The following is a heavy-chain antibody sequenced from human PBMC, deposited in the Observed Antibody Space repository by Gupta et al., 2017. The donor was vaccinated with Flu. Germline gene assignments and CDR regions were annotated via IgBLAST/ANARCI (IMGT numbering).Heavy chain of an antibody. Sequence: EVQLVQAGAEVKKSGESLKIAGKGSGYGFSNYWIGWVRQMPGKGLEWMWIIYPGDSDTRYGPSFQGRVTMSVDKSTAYLEWSSLKASDTAMYYCARRHVGDSGGYDPFDIWGQGTMVTVSS. D-gene: IGHD3-22*01. V-gene: IGHV5-51*03. J-gene: IGHJ3*02. CDR1: GYGFSNYW. CDR2: IYPGDSDT. CDR3: ARRHVGDSGGYDPFDI.